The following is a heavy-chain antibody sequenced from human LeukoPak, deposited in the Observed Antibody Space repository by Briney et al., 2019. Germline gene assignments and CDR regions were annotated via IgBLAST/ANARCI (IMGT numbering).Heavy chain of an antibody. CDR1: GYSFTSYW. V-gene: IGHV5-10-1*01. D-gene: IGHD4-17*01. CDR2: IDASDSYT. CDR3: ARHLITVTYWFDP. J-gene: IGHJ5*02. Sequence: GESLKISCKGSGYSFTSYWISWVRQMPGKGLEWMGRIDASDSYTNYSPSFQGHVTISADKSISTAYLQWSSLKASDTAMYYCARHLITVTYWFDPWGQGTLVTVSS.